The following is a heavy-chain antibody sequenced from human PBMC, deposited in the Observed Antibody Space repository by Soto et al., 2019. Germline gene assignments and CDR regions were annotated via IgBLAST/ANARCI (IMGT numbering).Heavy chain of an antibody. Sequence: GGSLRLSCAASGFAFDGFAMHWVRQSPGKGLEWVSGISWNSGSIGYADSVKGRFTISRDNAKNSLFLQMNSLRAEDTALYYCAKDSTISEYGWLGPWGQGRXVTVSS. CDR2: ISWNSGSI. CDR3: AKDSTISEYGWLGP. CDR1: GFAFDGFA. J-gene: IGHJ5*02. D-gene: IGHD2-2*02. V-gene: IGHV3-9*01.